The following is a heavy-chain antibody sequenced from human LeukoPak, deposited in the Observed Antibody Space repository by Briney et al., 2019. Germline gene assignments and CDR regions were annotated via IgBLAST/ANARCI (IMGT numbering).Heavy chain of an antibody. D-gene: IGHD3-3*01. CDR1: GFTFSSYS. Sequence: GGSLRLSCAASGFTFSSYSMNWVRQAPGKGLEWVSSISSSSSYICDADSVKGRFTISRDNAKNSLYLQMSSLRAEDTAVYYCARDRETRITIFGVVITHFDYWGPGTLVTVSS. CDR2: ISSSSSYI. J-gene: IGHJ4*02. CDR3: ARDRETRITIFGVVITHFDY. V-gene: IGHV3-21*01.